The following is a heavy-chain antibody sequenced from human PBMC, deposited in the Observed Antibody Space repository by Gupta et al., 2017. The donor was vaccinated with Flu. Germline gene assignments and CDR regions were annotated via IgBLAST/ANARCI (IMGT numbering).Heavy chain of an antibody. J-gene: IGHJ6*03. Sequence: QMQLVASGGGVVQFGMSLRLSCAASGFPFSSYVMHWVRQAPGKGLEWVADIASDGSHKDYADSVRGRFTISRDNSKNTLSLEMDSLRVEDTAVYYCAKDGPWTASCPYYCYYMDVWGKGTTVTVSS. CDR2: IASDGSHK. V-gene: IGHV3-30*18. CDR3: AKDGPWTASCPYYCYYMDV. D-gene: IGHD2-2*01. CDR1: GFPFSSYV.